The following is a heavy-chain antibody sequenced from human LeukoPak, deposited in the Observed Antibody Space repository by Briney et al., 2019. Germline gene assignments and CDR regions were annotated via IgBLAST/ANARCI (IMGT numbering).Heavy chain of an antibody. V-gene: IGHV3-74*01. CDR3: VSFYETY. CDR2: INSDGSWT. D-gene: IGHD2/OR15-2a*01. Sequence: QPGESLRLSCAASGNSWMHWVRQVPGKGLVWVSHINSDGSWTSYADSVKGRFTISKDNAKNTVYLQMNSLRAEDTAVYYCVSFYETYWGRGTLVTVSS. J-gene: IGHJ4*02. CDR1: GNSW.